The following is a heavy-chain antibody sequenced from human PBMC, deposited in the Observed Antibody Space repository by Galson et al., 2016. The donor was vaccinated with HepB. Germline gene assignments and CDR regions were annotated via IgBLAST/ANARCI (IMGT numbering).Heavy chain of an antibody. Sequence: FLTCSVSGSYLRSGYFWVWIRQPPGKELEWIGRIYHSGTTYYNPSLKSRVTIPVDMSKNQFSLKLNSVTAADTAVYYCARDPKQLQAFDVWGQGTMCTVSS. D-gene: IGHD6-13*01. V-gene: IGHV4-38-2*02. CDR3: ARDPKQLQAFDV. CDR2: IYHSGTT. J-gene: IGHJ3*01. CDR1: GSYLRSGYF.